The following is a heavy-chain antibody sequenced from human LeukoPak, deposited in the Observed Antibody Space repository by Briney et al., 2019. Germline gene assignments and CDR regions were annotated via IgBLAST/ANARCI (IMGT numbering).Heavy chain of an antibody. CDR3: ASLHYDFWSGYYSDFGWFDP. V-gene: IGHV4-39*07. J-gene: IGHJ5*02. CDR1: GGSISSSSYY. CDR2: IYYSGST. D-gene: IGHD3-3*01. Sequence: SETLSLTCTVSGGSISSSSYYWGWIRQPPGKGLEWIGSIYYSGSTYYNPSLKSRVTISVDTSKNQFSLKLSSVTAADTAVYYCASLHYDFWSGYYSDFGWFDPWGQGTLVTVSS.